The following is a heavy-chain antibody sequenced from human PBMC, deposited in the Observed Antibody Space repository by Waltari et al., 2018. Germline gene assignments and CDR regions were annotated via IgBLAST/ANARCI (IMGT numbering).Heavy chain of an antibody. D-gene: IGHD3-22*01. J-gene: IGHJ4*02. V-gene: IGHV1-69*12. CDR1: GGTFSSYA. CDR2: IIPIFGTA. CDR3: ASQERYYDSSGPSVDY. Sequence: QVQLVQSGSEGKKPGSSVMVSCMPSGGTFSSYAISWVGQAPGQGLEWMGGIIPIFGTANYAQKFQGRVTITADESTSTAYMELSSLRSEDTAVYYCASQERYYDSSGPSVDYWGQGTLVTVSS.